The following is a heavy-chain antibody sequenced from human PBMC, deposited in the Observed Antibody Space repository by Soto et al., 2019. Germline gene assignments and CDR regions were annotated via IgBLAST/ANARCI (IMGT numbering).Heavy chain of an antibody. CDR3: TRRLEGADYFWSGYYQAGGMDV. CDR2: IRSKANSYAT. J-gene: IGHJ6*02. CDR1: GFTFSGSA. V-gene: IGHV3-73*02. D-gene: IGHD3-3*01. Sequence: EVQLVESGGGLVQPGGSLKLSCAASGFTFSGSAMHWVRQASGKGLEWVGRIRSKANSYATAYAASVKGRFTISRDDSKITAALQVNRLKSEYTGVYYGTRRLEGADYFWSGYYQAGGMDVWGQGTTVIVSS.